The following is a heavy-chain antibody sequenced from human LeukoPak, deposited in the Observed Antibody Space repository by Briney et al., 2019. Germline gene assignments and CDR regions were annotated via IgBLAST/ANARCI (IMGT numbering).Heavy chain of an antibody. CDR3: AGDFSQSRNSDY. D-gene: IGHD4-23*01. CDR2: ISSSLSYT. Sequence: AGGSLRLSCAASGFTFSDYYMSWIRQAPGKGLEWVSYISSSLSYTDYADSVKGRFTISRDNAKNSLYLQMDSLRDEDTAVYYCAGDFSQSRNSDYWGQGTLVTVSS. J-gene: IGHJ4*02. CDR1: GFTFSDYY. V-gene: IGHV3-11*06.